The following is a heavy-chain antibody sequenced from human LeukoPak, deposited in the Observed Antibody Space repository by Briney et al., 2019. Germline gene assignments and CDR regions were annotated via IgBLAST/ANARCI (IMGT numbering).Heavy chain of an antibody. CDR3: AKDGIIWGYYYYMDV. D-gene: IGHD3-16*01. Sequence: PGGPLRLSCAASGFTFRSYAMSWVRQAPGKGLEWVSAITNSGGSTYYADSVKGRFTISRDNSKNTLYLQMDSLRAEDTAVYYCAKDGIIWGYYYYMDVWGKGTTVTVSS. CDR2: ITNSGGST. CDR1: GFTFRSYA. J-gene: IGHJ6*03. V-gene: IGHV3-23*01.